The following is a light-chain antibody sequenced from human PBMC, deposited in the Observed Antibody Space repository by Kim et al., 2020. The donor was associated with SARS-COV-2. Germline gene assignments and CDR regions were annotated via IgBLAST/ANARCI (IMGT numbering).Light chain of an antibody. V-gene: IGKV3-20*01. Sequence: EIVLTQSPGTLSLSPGERATLSSRASQSVTNSYLAWYQQKPGQAPRLLIFGASSRATGIPDRFSGSGSETDFTLTISRLEPEDFAVYYCQQYDRSPVTFGRGTKVDIK. J-gene: IGKJ1*01. CDR2: GAS. CDR3: QQYDRSPVT. CDR1: QSVTNSY.